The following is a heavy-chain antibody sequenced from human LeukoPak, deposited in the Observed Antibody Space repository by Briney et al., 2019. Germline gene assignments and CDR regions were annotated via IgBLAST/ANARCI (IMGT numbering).Heavy chain of an antibody. CDR1: GFTFTTYW. J-gene: IGHJ4*02. V-gene: IGHV3-7*01. CDR2: INQDGTEK. CDR3: VKVAKYYYGSETYYFFEH. D-gene: IGHD3-10*01. Sequence: GESLRLSCAASGFTFTTYWMSWVRQLPGKGLEWVANINQDGTEKYYVDSVKGRFTISRDDAKNSLDLQMNSLRVEDTGIYYCVKVAKYYYGSETYYFFEHWGQGTPVTASS.